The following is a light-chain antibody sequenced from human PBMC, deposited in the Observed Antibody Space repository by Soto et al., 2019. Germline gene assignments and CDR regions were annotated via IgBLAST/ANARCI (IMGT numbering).Light chain of an antibody. J-gene: IGKJ5*01. CDR2: GAS. V-gene: IGKV3-20*01. CDR3: QQYGSP. CDR1: QSVSSN. Sequence: EIVMTQSPATLSVSPGERATLSCRASQSVSSNLAWYQQKPGQAPRLLIYGASSRATGIPDRFSGSGSGTDFTLTISRLEPEDFAVYYCQQYGSPFGQGTLLEI.